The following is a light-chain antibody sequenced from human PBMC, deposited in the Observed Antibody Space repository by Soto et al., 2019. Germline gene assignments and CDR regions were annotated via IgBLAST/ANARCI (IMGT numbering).Light chain of an antibody. CDR1: SSDVGSYNL. V-gene: IGLV2-23*01. CDR2: EGT. CDR3: CSYASSSTYV. J-gene: IGLJ1*01. Sequence: QSALTQPGSVCVSPGQSATISCTGTSSDVGSYNLVSWYQQHPGEAPKLMIYEGTKRPSGVSDRFSGSRSGNTASLTISGLQAEDEADYYCCSYASSSTYVFGTGTKVTVL.